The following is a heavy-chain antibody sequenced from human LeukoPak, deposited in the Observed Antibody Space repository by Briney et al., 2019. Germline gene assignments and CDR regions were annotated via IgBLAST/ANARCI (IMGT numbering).Heavy chain of an antibody. Sequence: SETLSLTCTVSGGSISGYYWAWIRQPPGKGLEWIGYIYYGGSTNYNPSVKSRVTISADTSRNQFSLNLSSVTAADTAVYYCYTTSGGRPHWGQGTLVTVSS. J-gene: IGHJ4*02. CDR1: GGSISGYY. CDR3: YTTSGGRPH. D-gene: IGHD2-2*02. CDR2: IYYGGST. V-gene: IGHV4-59*08.